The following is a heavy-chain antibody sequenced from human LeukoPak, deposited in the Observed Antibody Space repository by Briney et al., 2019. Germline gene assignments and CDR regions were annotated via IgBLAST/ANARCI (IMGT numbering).Heavy chain of an antibody. CDR2: ISGYNGNT. Sequence: ASVKVSCKASGYTFTSYGISSVRRAPGQGLEWMGWISGYNGNTDYVQKLQGRVTVTTDTSMSTAYMELRSLRSDDTAVYYCARALGSWHYMDVWGKGTTVTVSS. D-gene: IGHD6-13*01. J-gene: IGHJ6*03. V-gene: IGHV1-18*01. CDR3: ARALGSWHYMDV. CDR1: GYTFTSYG.